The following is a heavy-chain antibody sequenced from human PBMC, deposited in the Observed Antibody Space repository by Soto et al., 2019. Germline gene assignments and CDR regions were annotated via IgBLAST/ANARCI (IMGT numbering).Heavy chain of an antibody. Sequence: GGSLRLSCAASGFTFSSYGMHWVRQAPGKGLEWVAVIWYDGSNKYYADSVKGRFTISRDNSKNTLYLQMNSLRAEDTAVYYCARRNSWWELDSWGQGTQVTVST. D-gene: IGHD1-26*01. J-gene: IGHJ4*02. V-gene: IGHV3-33*01. CDR2: IWYDGSNK. CDR1: GFTFSSYG. CDR3: ARRNSWWELDS.